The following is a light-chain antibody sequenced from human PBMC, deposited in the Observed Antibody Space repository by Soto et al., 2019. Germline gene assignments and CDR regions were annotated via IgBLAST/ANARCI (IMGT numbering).Light chain of an antibody. CDR1: SSDVGGYNY. CDR3: SSYTSSSRYV. CDR2: EVS. V-gene: IGLV2-14*01. J-gene: IGLJ1*01. Sequence: QSVLTQPASVSGSPGQSITISCTGTSSDVGGYNYVSWYQQHPGKAPKLMIYEVSNRPSGVSNRFSGSKSGNTASLTISGLQAEDVADYYCSSYTSSSRYVFGTGTKLTVL.